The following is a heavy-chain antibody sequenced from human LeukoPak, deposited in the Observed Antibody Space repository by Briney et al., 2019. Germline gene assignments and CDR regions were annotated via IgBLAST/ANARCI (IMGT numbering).Heavy chain of an antibody. Sequence: PGGSLRLSCAASGFTFSSYAMHWVRQAPGKGLEWVAVISYDGSNKYYADSVKGRFTISRDNSKNTLYLQMNSLRAEDTAVYYCARGWGLDWGQGTLVTVSS. CDR2: ISYDGSNK. CDR3: ARGWGLD. D-gene: IGHD3/OR15-3a*01. J-gene: IGHJ4*02. V-gene: IGHV3-30-3*01. CDR1: GFTFSSYA.